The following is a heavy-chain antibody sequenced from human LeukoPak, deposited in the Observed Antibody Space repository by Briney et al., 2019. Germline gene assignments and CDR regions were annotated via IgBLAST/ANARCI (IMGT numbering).Heavy chain of an antibody. CDR3: SRVGSSGWPNYFDS. J-gene: IGHJ4*02. Sequence: GGSLRLSCAASGFTFSSYDMHWVRQATGKGLEWVSVIGTSGDTYYAGSVKGRSTISRENAKNSLYLQMNSLTAGDTAVYFCSRVGSSGWPNYFDSWGRGTLVTVSS. D-gene: IGHD6-19*01. V-gene: IGHV3-13*04. CDR1: GFTFSSYD. CDR2: IGTSGDT.